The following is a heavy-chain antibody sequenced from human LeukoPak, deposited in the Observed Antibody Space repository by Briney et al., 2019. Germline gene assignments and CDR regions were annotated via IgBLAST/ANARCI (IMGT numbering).Heavy chain of an antibody. CDR3: ARGWVYYGSGSYGY. D-gene: IGHD3-10*01. CDR2: INHSGST. V-gene: IGHV4-34*01. Sequence: PSETLSLTCAVYGGSFSGYYWSWIRRPPGKGLEWIGEINHSGSTNYNPSLKSRVTISVDTSKNQFPLKLSSVTAADTAVYYCARGWVYYGSGSYGYWGQGTLVTVSS. CDR1: GGSFSGYY. J-gene: IGHJ4*02.